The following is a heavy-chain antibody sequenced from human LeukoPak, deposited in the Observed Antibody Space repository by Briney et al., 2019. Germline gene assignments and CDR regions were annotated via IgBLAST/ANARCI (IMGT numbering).Heavy chain of an antibody. Sequence: PSQTLSLTCTVSGGSISSGSYYWSWIRQPAGKGLEWIGRIYTSGSTNYNPSLKSRVTISVDTSKNQFSLKLSSVTAADTAVYYCARGRSFRHWFDPWGQGTLVTVSS. CDR1: GGSISSGSYY. J-gene: IGHJ5*02. V-gene: IGHV4-61*02. CDR2: IYTSGST. D-gene: IGHD3-10*01. CDR3: ARGRSFRHWFDP.